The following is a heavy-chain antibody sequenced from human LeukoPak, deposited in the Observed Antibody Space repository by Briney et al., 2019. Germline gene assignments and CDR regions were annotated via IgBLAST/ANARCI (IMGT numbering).Heavy chain of an antibody. CDR1: GFTFSTYS. CDR3: ARVEGVATPSSY. D-gene: IGHD5-12*01. V-gene: IGHV3-21*01. J-gene: IGHJ4*02. CDR2: ISSSSSYI. Sequence: GGSLRLSCAASGFTFSTYSMNWVRQAPGKGLEWVSFISSSSSYIYYADSVKGRFTISRDNAKSSLYLQMNSLRAEDTAVYYCARVEGVATPSSYWGQGTLVTVSS.